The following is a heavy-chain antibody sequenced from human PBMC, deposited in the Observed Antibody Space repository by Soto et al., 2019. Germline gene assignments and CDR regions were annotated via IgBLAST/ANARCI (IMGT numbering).Heavy chain of an antibody. V-gene: IGHV3-66*01. CDR2: IYSGGST. D-gene: IGHD4-17*01. CDR3: ATVSTPYFDY. CDR1: GFTVSSNY. Sequence: GGSLRLSCAAPGFTVSSNYMSWVRQAPGKGLEWVSVIYSGGSTYYADSVKGRFTISRDNSKNTLYLQMNSLRAEDTAVYYCATVSTPYFDYWGQGTLVTVSS. J-gene: IGHJ4*02.